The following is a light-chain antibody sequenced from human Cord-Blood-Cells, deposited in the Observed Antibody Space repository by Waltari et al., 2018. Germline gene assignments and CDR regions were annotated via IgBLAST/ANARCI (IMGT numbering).Light chain of an antibody. CDR2: EVS. J-gene: IGLJ1*01. CDR1: RSDVGGYNY. Sequence: QSALTQPASVSGSPGQSITISCTGTRSDVGGYNYVYWYQQHPGKAPKLMIYEVSNRPSGVSNRFSGSKSGNTASLTISGLQAEDEADYYCSSYTSSSTLYVFGTGTKVTVL. CDR3: SSYTSSSTLYV. V-gene: IGLV2-14*01.